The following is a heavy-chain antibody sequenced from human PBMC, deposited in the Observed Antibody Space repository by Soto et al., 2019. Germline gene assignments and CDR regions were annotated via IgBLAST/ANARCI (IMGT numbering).Heavy chain of an antibody. D-gene: IGHD6-13*01. CDR1: GGTFSSDA. Sequence: QVQLEQSGAEVRKAGSSVKVSCKASGGTFSSDAISWVRQAPGEGLEWMGGIIPMFETANYAQKFQGRVTITADESTSTAYIELTSLTFEDTAVYFCARGAGTEAGGMDYSYGLDVWGQGTTVTVSS. J-gene: IGHJ6*02. CDR3: ARGAGTEAGGMDYSYGLDV. CDR2: IIPMFETA. V-gene: IGHV1-69*12.